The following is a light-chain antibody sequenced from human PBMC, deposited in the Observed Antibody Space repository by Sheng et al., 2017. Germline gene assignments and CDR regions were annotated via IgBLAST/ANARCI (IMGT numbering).Light chain of an antibody. CDR2: RAS. J-gene: IGKJ1*01. V-gene: IGKV3-20*01. CDR3: QQYGSAPWT. CDR1: RSVASSF. Sequence: ETVLTQSPGTLSLSPGERATLSCRASRSVASSFLAWYQQIPSQAPRLLIHRASSRATGIPDRFSGSGSGTDFTLTISRLEPEDFAVYYCQQYGSAPWTFGQGTKVEFK.